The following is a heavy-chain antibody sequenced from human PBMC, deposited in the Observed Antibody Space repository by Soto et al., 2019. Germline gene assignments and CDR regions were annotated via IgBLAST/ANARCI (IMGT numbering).Heavy chain of an antibody. CDR1: GLTFSSYA. Sequence: EVQLLESGGGLVQPGGSLSLPVAASGLTFSSYAWTWVRRAPGKGRGGASAIRGSGGSTYYADSVKGRFTISRDNSKNTLYLQMNSLRAEDTAVYYCAKDLNWGHFDYWGQGTLVTVSS. CDR2: IRGSGGST. D-gene: IGHD7-27*01. J-gene: IGHJ4*02. CDR3: AKDLNWGHFDY. V-gene: IGHV3-23*01.